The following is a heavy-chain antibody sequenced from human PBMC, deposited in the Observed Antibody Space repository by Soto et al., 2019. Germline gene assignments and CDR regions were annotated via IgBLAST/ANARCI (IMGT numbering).Heavy chain of an antibody. CDR3: ATGRYQLLVTTYYYYYGMDV. CDR2: IYYSGST. D-gene: IGHD2-2*01. J-gene: IGHJ6*02. V-gene: IGHV4-39*01. CDR1: GGSISSSSYY. Sequence: QLQLQESGPGLVKPSETLSLTCTVSGGSISSSSYYWGWIRQPPGKGLEWIGSIYYSGSTYYNPSLKSRVTISVDTSKNQFSLKLSSVTAADTAVYYCATGRYQLLVTTYYYYYGMDVWGQGTTVTVSS.